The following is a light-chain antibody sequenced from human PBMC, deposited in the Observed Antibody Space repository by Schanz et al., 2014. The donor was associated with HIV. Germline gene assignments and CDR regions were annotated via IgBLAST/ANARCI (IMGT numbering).Light chain of an antibody. V-gene: IGKV3-20*01. CDR3: QQFGISPPWT. J-gene: IGKJ1*01. CDR1: QSVSSN. CDR2: GAS. Sequence: EIVMTQSPATLSVSPGERATLSCRASQSVSSNLAWYQQRPGQPPRLLIYGASSRATGIPDRFSGSGSGTDFTLTISGLEPEDFAVYYCQQFGISPPWTFGQGTKVEI.